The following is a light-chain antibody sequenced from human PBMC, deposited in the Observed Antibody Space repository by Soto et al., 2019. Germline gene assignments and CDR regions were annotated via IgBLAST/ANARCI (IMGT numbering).Light chain of an antibody. CDR2: ASS. V-gene: IGKV3D-15*01. CDR1: QNVASN. CDR3: QQYYHWGLS. Sequence: VMTQSPANLSVSPGEGVTLFCRASQNVASNIAWYQVKPAQPPRLLIYASSTRATGIPATFSGSGSGTHFSLTISSLQSDDSAVYYCQQYYHWGLSFGGRTKVEI. J-gene: IGKJ4*01.